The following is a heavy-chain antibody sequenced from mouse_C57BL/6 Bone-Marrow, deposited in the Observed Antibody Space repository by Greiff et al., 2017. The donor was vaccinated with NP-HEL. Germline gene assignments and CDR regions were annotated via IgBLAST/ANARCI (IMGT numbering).Heavy chain of an antibody. V-gene: IGHV10-1*01. Sequence: EVQVVESGGGLVQPKGSLKLSCAASGFSFNTYAMNWVRQAPGKGLEWVARIRSKSNNYATYYADSVKDRFTISREESESMLYLQMKNLKTEDTAMYYCVRHHYYCSSYDYAMDYWGQGTSVTVSS. CDR2: IRSKSNNYAT. CDR1: GFSFNTYA. CDR3: VRHHYYCSSYDYAMDY. D-gene: IGHD1-1*01. J-gene: IGHJ4*01.